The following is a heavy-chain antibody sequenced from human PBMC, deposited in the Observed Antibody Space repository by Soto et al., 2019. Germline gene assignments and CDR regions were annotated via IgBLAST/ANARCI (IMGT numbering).Heavy chain of an antibody. J-gene: IGHJ4*02. CDR1: GFTFSSYA. V-gene: IGHV3-30-3*01. CDR2: ISYDGSNT. Sequence: GGSLRLSCAASGFTFSSYAMHWVRQGPGKGLEWVAVISYDGSNTYYADSVKGRFTISRDSSKNTLYLQMNSLRAEDTAVYYCARRRQLWFGEPFDYWGQGTLVTVSS. CDR3: ARRRQLWFGEPFDY. D-gene: IGHD3-10*01.